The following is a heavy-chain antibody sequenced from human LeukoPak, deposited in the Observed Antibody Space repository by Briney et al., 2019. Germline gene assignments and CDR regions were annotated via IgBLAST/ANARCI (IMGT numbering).Heavy chain of an antibody. CDR1: GFTFSSHA. CDR3: AKGSDLIVGATIADY. V-gene: IGHV3-23*01. CDR2: IGTSGGTT. Sequence: GGSLRLSCAASGFTFSSHAMSWVRQAPGKGLEWVSAIGTSGGTTYYADSVKGRFIISRDNSKNTLYLQMNSLRAEDTAVYCCAKGSDLIVGATIADYWGQGTLVTVSS. J-gene: IGHJ4*02. D-gene: IGHD1-26*01.